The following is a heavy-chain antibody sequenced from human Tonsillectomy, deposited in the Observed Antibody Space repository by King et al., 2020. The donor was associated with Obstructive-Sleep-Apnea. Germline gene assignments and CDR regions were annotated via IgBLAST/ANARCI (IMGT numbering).Heavy chain of an antibody. CDR1: GYTFISYG. D-gene: IGHD3-22*01. Sequence: QLVQSGAEVKKPGASVKVSCKASGYTFISYGIGWVRQAPGQGLEWMGWISAYNGNTNYAQKIQGRVTMTTDTSTTTAYMELRSLRSDDTAVYYYATDLYYYESSGSSTQIWGQGTLVTVSS. CDR2: ISAYNGNT. J-gene: IGHJ4*02. V-gene: IGHV1-18*01. CDR3: ATDLYYYESSGSSTQI.